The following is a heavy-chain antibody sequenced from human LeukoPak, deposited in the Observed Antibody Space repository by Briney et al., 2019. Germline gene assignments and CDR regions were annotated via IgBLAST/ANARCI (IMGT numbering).Heavy chain of an antibody. CDR3: PIDTGGSYRRGFFYA. CDR2: ISWNSTDI. CDR1: GLTFDDYA. D-gene: IGHD6-25*01. J-gene: IGHJ5*02. V-gene: IGHV3-9*01. Sequence: GGSLRLTCAASGLTFDDYAMHWVRQAPGKGLEWVAGISWNSTDIGYVDSVKGRFTISSDSANNALYLQMNSLRPEDTAFYYCPIDTGGSYRRGFFYAWGQGTQVPVPS.